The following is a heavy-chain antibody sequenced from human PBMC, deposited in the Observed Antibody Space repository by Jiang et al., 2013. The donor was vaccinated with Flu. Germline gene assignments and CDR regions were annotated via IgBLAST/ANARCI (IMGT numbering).Heavy chain of an antibody. D-gene: IGHD3-22*01. CDR1: YTFTSYY. CDR2: INPSGGST. Sequence: YTFTSYYMHWVRQAPGQGLEWMGIINPSGGSTSYAQKFQGRVTMTRDTSTSTVYMELSSLRSEDTAVYYCARDHRYHDSSGYYFDYWGQGTLVTVSS. CDR3: ARDHRYHDSSGYYFDY. V-gene: IGHV1-46*01. J-gene: IGHJ4*02.